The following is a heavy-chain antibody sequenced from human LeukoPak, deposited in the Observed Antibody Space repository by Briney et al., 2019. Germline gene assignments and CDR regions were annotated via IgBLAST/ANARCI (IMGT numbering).Heavy chain of an antibody. CDR1: GASISSGRNY. V-gene: IGHV4-39*07. CDR3: ARPTYDFWSGDAFDI. D-gene: IGHD3-3*01. Sequence: SETLSLTCNVSGASISSGRNYWGWIRQSPGKGLEWIGSIYYNGNSYYNPSLKSRVSISVDTSKNQFSLKLSSVTAADTAVYYCARPTYDFWSGDAFDIWGQGTMVTVSS. J-gene: IGHJ3*02. CDR2: IYYNGNS.